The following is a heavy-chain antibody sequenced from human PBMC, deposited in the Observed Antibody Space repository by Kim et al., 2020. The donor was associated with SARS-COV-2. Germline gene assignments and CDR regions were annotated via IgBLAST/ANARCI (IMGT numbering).Heavy chain of an antibody. Sequence: SETLSLTCTVSGYSISSGYYWGWIRQPPGKGLEWIGSIYHSGSTYYNPSLKSRVTISVDTSKNQFSLKLSSVTAADTAVYYCARRYKEGVARAFDIWGQGTMVTVSS. CDR2: IYHSGST. CDR3: ARRYKEGVARAFDI. J-gene: IGHJ3*02. CDR1: GYSISSGYY. D-gene: IGHD2-8*01. V-gene: IGHV4-38-2*02.